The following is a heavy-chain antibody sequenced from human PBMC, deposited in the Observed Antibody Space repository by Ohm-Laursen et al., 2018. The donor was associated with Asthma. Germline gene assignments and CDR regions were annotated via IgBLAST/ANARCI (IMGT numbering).Heavy chain of an antibody. V-gene: IGHV3-11*01. Sequence: GSLRLSCAAPGFTFSNYYMSWIRQAPGKGLEWVSYISTTSNTIYYADSVKGRFTISRDNAKSSLYLQMNNLRADDTAVYYCARDPPVTTVTTGEYFDFWGHGTPVTVSS. CDR2: ISTTSNTI. D-gene: IGHD4-17*01. J-gene: IGHJ4*01. CDR1: GFTFSNYY. CDR3: ARDPPVTTVTTGEYFDF.